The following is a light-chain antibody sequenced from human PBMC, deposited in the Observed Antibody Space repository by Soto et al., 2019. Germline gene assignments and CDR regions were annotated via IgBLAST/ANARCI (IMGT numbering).Light chain of an antibody. Sequence: DIQLTQSPSFLSASVGDRVTITCRASQGISNYLAWYQQKPGKAPKLLIHDASILQTGVPSRFSGSGSGTDFTFTITSLQPEDIATYYCQQYDILPITFGGGTKVDIK. CDR2: DAS. CDR3: QQYDILPIT. CDR1: QGISNY. J-gene: IGKJ4*01. V-gene: IGKV1-33*01.